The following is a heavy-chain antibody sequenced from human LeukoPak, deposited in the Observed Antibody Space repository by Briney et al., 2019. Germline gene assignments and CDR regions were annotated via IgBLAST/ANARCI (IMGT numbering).Heavy chain of an antibody. CDR1: GGSFSGYY. J-gene: IGHJ6*03. Sequence: PSETLSLTCAVYGGSFSGYYWSWIRQPPGKGLECIGETNHSGSTNYNPSLKSRVTISVDTSKNQFSLKLSSVTAADTAVYYCARDRGNQRGYYYYYMDVWGKGTTVTVSS. D-gene: IGHD1-14*01. V-gene: IGHV4-34*01. CDR3: ARDRGNQRGYYYYYMDV. CDR2: TNHSGST.